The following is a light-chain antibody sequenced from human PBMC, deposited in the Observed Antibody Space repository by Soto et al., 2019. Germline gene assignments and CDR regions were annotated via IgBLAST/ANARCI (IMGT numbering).Light chain of an antibody. Sequence: QSSLTQPACVSGSPGQSSTISCTGTSSDVGSYNLVSWYQHLPGKAPKLMIFEVTKRPSGVSTRFSGSKSGNTASLTISGLQAEDEADYYCSSYAGSSIFVVFGGGTKLTVL. V-gene: IGLV2-23*02. CDR1: SSDVGSYNL. CDR2: EVT. CDR3: SSYAGSSIFVV. J-gene: IGLJ2*01.